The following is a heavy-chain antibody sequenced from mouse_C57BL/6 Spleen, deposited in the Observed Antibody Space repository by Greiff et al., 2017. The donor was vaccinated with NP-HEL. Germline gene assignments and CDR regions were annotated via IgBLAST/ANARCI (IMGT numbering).Heavy chain of an antibody. CDR3: TRDGDGGYLDY. CDR2: ISDGGGYT. CDR1: GFTFSSYA. D-gene: IGHD2-3*01. J-gene: IGHJ2*01. Sequence: EVMLVESGGGLVKPGGSLKLSCAASGFTFSSYAMSWVRQTPEKRLEWVATISDGGGYTYYPDNVNGRFTISRDNDKNNLYLQMRHLKSEDTAMYYCTRDGDGGYLDYWRQCTTLTVSS. V-gene: IGHV5-4*01.